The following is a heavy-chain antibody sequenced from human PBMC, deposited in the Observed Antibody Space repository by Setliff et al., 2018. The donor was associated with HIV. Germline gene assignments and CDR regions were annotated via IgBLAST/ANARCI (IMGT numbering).Heavy chain of an antibody. CDR3: ARTSMVRGTKYGMDV. D-gene: IGHD3-10*01. V-gene: IGHV4-38-2*02. J-gene: IGHJ6*02. CDR2: MHQSGRT. Sequence: PSETLSLTCTVSGVSISGYYWAWIRQSPGKGLEWIGSMHQSGRTQYNPSLKSRVTISGDTSKSQFSLNLSSVTAADTAVYYCARTSMVRGTKYGMDVWGQGTTVTVSS. CDR1: GVSISGYY.